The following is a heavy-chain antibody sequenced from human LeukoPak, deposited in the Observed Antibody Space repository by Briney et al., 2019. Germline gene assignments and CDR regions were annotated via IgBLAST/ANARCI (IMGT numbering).Heavy chain of an antibody. CDR3: AKFHSPGRVTHFYWYFDL. J-gene: IGHJ2*01. Sequence: GGSLRLSCSASGFTFSSYAMHWVRQAPGKGLEYVSAISSNGGSTYYADSVKGRFTISRDNSKNTLFLQVNSLRADDTAVYYCAKFHSPGRVTHFYWYFDLWGRGTLVTVSS. V-gene: IGHV3-64*04. D-gene: IGHD2-21*02. CDR1: GFTFSSYA. CDR2: ISSNGGST.